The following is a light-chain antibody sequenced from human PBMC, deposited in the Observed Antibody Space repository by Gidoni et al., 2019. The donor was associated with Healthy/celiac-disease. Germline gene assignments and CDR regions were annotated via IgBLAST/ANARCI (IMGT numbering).Light chain of an antibody. V-gene: IGLV1-40*01. Sequence: QSVLTQPPSVSGAPGQRVTISCTVSSSNIGAGYDVHWYQQLPVTAPNPLIYGNSNRPSGVPDRFSGSKSGTSASLAITELQAEDEAEYYFQSYDSSLSGWVFGGGTKLTVL. CDR3: QSYDSSLSGWV. J-gene: IGLJ3*02. CDR2: GNS. CDR1: SSNIGAGYD.